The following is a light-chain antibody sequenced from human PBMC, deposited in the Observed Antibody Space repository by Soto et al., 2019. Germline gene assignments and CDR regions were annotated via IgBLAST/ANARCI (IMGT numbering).Light chain of an antibody. CDR3: QQYNSWPLT. CDR2: DIF. Sequence: EIVLTQSPGTLSLSPGERATLSCRASQTVFSGYLAWYQQKPGQAPRLVIYDIFTRATGVPTRISGSGSGTEFTLTISSLQSEDFAVYYCQQYNSWPLTFGGGTKVEIK. V-gene: IGKV3D-15*01. CDR1: QTVFSGY. J-gene: IGKJ4*01.